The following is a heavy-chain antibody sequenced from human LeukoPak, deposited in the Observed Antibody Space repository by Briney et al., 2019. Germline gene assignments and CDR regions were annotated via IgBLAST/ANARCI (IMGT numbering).Heavy chain of an antibody. CDR1: GFTFRSYW. Sequence: GGSLRLSCAASGFTFRSYWMHWVRQAPGKGLEWVSRVIRDGSFTNYADSVKGRFTISRDNYKNTLYLQMNSLRAEDTAVYYCAKSSSITMVRVETNWFHPWRQGTLVTVSS. CDR2: VIRDGSFT. CDR3: AKSSSITMVRVETNWFHP. V-gene: IGHV3-74*01. D-gene: IGHD3-10*01. J-gene: IGHJ5*02.